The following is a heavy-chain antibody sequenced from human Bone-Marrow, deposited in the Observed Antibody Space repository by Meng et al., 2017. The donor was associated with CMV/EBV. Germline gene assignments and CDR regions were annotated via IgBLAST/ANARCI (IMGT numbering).Heavy chain of an antibody. Sequence: GESLKISCAASGFRFSGYSLNWVRQAPGKGLEWVAVISHDGSNKYHADSVKGRFTISRDNSRNTLYLQMNSLRSEDTAVYYCPRIGVGYTYGAGMDVWGQATTVTVSS. V-gene: IGHV3-30*03. CDR2: ISHDGSNK. D-gene: IGHD5-18*01. CDR1: GFRFSGYS. CDR3: PRIGVGYTYGAGMDV. J-gene: IGHJ6*02.